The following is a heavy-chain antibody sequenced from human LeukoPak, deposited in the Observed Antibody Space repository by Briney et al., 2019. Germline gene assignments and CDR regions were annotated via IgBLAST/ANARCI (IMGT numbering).Heavy chain of an antibody. J-gene: IGHJ5*02. CDR3: CLMVWGVT. Sequence: GGSLRLSCSASGFXFSNYPLYWVRQAPGKGLEFVSAITSTGGSAYYSDSVKGRFTISRDNSKSALFLQMSSLRLEDTAVYYCCLMVWGVTWGQGTLVTVSP. V-gene: IGHV3-64D*06. CDR1: GFXFSNYP. D-gene: IGHD3-10*01. CDR2: ITSTGGSA.